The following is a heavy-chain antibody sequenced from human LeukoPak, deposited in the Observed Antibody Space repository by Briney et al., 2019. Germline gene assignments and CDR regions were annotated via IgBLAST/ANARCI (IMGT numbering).Heavy chain of an antibody. Sequence: GGSLRLSCEASGFTFTSHAMYWVRQAPGKGREWVAGFFGSGCSPHYADPVKGRFTISRDNSRNTVYLQINSLRAEDTAVYYCGKTTVGYSSGQKPAWPVDYWGQGTLVTVSS. CDR1: GFTFTSHA. V-gene: IGHV3-23*01. D-gene: IGHD5-18*01. J-gene: IGHJ4*02. CDR3: GKTTVGYSSGQKPAWPVDY. CDR2: FFGSGCSP.